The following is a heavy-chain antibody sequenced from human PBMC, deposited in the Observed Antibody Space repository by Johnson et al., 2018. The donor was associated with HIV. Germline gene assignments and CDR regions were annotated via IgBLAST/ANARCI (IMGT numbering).Heavy chain of an antibody. D-gene: IGHD6-6*01. V-gene: IGHV3-66*02. CDR3: ARASSIAARGADAFDI. Sequence: VQLVESGGGLVQPAGSLRLSSVASGFAFKRHRINWVRQAPGKGLEWVSVIYSGGSTYYADSAKGRFTTSRDNSKNTLYLQMNSLRAEDTAVYYCARASSIAARGADAFDIWGQGTMVTVSS. CDR2: IYSGGST. J-gene: IGHJ3*02. CDR1: GFAFKRHR.